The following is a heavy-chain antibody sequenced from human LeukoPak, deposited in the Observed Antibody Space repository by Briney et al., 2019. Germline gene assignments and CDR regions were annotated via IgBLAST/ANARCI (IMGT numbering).Heavy chain of an antibody. CDR1: GVAFDSDW. CDR2: VNTYGTTT. Sequence: PGGTLRLSCSASGVAFDSDWMHWLRQAPGKGLEWLSRVNTYGTTTSYADSVKGRFSSSRDNAKNTLFLQMNRLRIEDSAVYYCARVMDYGDSRELAFWGQGTRVTVSS. J-gene: IGHJ4*02. V-gene: IGHV3-74*01. D-gene: IGHD4-17*01. CDR3: ARVMDYGDSRELAF.